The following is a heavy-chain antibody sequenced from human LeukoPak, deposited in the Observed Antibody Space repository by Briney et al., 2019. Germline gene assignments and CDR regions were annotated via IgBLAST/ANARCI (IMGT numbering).Heavy chain of an antibody. J-gene: IGHJ4*02. D-gene: IGHD4-17*01. CDR2: INPSGGST. CDR3: ARLSGDDY. Sequence: GASVTVSCTASGYTLTIYYMHWVRQAPGQGLEWMGIINPSGGSTSYAQKFQGRVTMTRDTSTSTVYMELSSLRSEDTAVYYCARLSGDDYWGQGTLVTVSS. CDR1: GYTLTIYY. V-gene: IGHV1-46*01.